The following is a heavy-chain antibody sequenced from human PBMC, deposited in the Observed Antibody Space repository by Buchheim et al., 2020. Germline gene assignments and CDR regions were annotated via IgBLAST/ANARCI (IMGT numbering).Heavy chain of an antibody. J-gene: IGHJ6*02. CDR3: ARTYCSGGSCYSLRPYYYGMDV. D-gene: IGHD2-15*01. Sequence: QVQLQESGPGLVKPSQTLSLTCTVSGGSISSGDYYWSWIRQPPGKGLEWIGYIYYSGSTYYNPYPKSRVTISVDTSKNQFSLKLSSVTAADTAVYYCARTYCSGGSCYSLRPYYYGMDVWGQGTT. CDR1: GGSISSGDYY. CDR2: IYYSGST. V-gene: IGHV4-30-4*01.